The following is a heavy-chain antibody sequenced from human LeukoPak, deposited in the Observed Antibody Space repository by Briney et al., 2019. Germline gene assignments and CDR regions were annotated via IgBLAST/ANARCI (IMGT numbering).Heavy chain of an antibody. Sequence: ASVKVSCKASGYTFTSYDINWVRQATGQGLEWMGWMNPNSGNTGYAQKFQGRVTMTRNTSISTAYMELSSLRSEDTAVYYCARSHLYYYGSGSYPHTNLDYWGQGTLVTVSS. D-gene: IGHD3-10*01. J-gene: IGHJ4*02. CDR1: GYTFTSYD. V-gene: IGHV1-8*01. CDR3: ARSHLYYYGSGSYPHTNLDY. CDR2: MNPNSGNT.